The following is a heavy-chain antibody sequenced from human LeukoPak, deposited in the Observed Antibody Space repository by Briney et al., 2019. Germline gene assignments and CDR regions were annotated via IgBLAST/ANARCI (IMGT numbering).Heavy chain of an antibody. CDR2: VSGGGEST. CDR3: AKGQDTAMVHYNYGMDV. CDR1: GFTFSSFA. V-gene: IGHV3-23*01. D-gene: IGHD5-18*01. J-gene: IGHJ6*02. Sequence: GGSLRLSCAASGFTFSSFAMSWVRQAPGKGLEWVSLVSGGGESTYYAASVKGRFTISRDNSKNTLYLQMNSLRAEDTAVYYCAKGQDTAMVHYNYGMDVWGQGTTVTDSS.